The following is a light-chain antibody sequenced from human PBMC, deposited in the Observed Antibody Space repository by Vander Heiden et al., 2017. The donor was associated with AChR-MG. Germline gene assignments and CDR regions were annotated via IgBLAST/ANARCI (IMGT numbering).Light chain of an antibody. V-gene: IGLV2-8*01. CDR1: TSDVGNYDY. Sequence: QSALTQSSSASGSPGQPVTMSCTGTTSDVGNYDYVSWYQQHRGEAPKLLIYEVTKRPSGVPDRFYGSKSGNTASLTVSGLQAEDEADYFCSSYTDSRDVVFGGGTKLTVL. CDR3: SSYTDSRDVV. CDR2: EVT. J-gene: IGLJ2*01.